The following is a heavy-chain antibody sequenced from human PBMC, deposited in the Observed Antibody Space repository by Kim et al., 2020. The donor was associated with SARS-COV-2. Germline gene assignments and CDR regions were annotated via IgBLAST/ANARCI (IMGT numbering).Heavy chain of an antibody. CDR3: VRWNNMGGSGWFDP. CDR2: IDTKTGNP. J-gene: IGHJ5*02. V-gene: IGHV7-4-1*02. Sequence: ASVKVSCKASGYTFTNYVINWVRPAPGQGLEWMGWIDTKTGNPMYAQGFTGRFVFSLDTSVSTTYLQISSLKTEDTAVYYCVRWNNMGGSGWFDPWGQGTLVIVCS. D-gene: IGHD6-25*01. CDR1: GYTFTNYV.